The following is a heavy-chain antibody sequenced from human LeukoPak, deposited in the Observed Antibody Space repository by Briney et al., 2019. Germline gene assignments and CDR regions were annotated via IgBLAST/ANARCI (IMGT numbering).Heavy chain of an antibody. V-gene: IGHV3-48*01. Sequence: GGSLRLSCAASGFTFSSYNLNWVRQAPGKGLGWVSYISSRSTTIYYADSVKGRFTISRDNAKNSLDLQMNSLRAEDTAVYYCARDCDILTGYYNFFDYWGQGTLVTVSS. CDR2: ISSRSTTI. J-gene: IGHJ4*02. D-gene: IGHD3-9*01. CDR1: GFTFSSYN. CDR3: ARDCDILTGYYNFFDY.